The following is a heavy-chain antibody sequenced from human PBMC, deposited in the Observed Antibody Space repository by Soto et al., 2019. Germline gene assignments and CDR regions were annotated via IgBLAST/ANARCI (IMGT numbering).Heavy chain of an antibody. CDR2: VWYDGTNK. CDR3: VRGTSTSPDY. D-gene: IGHD2-2*01. J-gene: IGHJ4*02. V-gene: IGHV3-33*01. Sequence: QVELVESGGGVVQPGRSLRLSCAASGFTFSSYGMHWVRQAPGKGLEWVAVVWYDGTNKNYADSVKGRFTISRDNSKNTLYLQRNSLRAEDTAVYYCVRGTSTSPDYWGQGTLVTVSS. CDR1: GFTFSSYG.